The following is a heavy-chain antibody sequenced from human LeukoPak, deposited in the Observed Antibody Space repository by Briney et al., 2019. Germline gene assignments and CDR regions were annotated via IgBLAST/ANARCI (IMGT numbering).Heavy chain of an antibody. CDR3: ARDKTYYYDSSGLSTDY. J-gene: IGHJ4*02. Sequence: GGSLRLSCAASGFTFSSYAMHWVRQAPGKGLEWVAVISYDGSNKYYADSVKGRFTISRDNSKNTLYLQMNSLRAEDTAVYYCARDKTYYYDSSGLSTDYWGQGTLVTVSS. V-gene: IGHV3-30-3*01. CDR1: GFTFSSYA. CDR2: ISYDGSNK. D-gene: IGHD3-22*01.